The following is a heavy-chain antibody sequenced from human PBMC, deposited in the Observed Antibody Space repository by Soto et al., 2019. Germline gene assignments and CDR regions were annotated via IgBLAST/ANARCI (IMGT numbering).Heavy chain of an antibody. CDR2: TWHDGGNK. CDR1: GFADSTYG. Sequence: QVQLVESGGGVVQSGRSLRLSCAASGFADSTYGMHWVRQAPGKGLEWVAMTWHDGGNKYYADSVKGRFTISRDNSKNTLYLQMNSLRAEDTAVYYCESELDWLLAFDYWGQGTLVTVSS. D-gene: IGHD3-9*01. CDR3: ESELDWLLAFDY. J-gene: IGHJ4*02. V-gene: IGHV3-33*01.